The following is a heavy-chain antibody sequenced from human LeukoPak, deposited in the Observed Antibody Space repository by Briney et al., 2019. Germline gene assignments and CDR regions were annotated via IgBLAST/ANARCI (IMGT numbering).Heavy chain of an antibody. D-gene: IGHD2-2*02. CDR1: GYTFTNYW. Sequence: GESLKISCQVSGYTFTNYWIGWVRQVPGKGLEWMGIIYPGDSDTRYSPSFQGQVTISADKSISTAYLQWSSLRASDTAIYYCARQIIYCIETACYTGARDYYMDVWGKGTTVTVSS. CDR2: IYPGDSDT. V-gene: IGHV5-51*01. J-gene: IGHJ6*03. CDR3: ARQIIYCIETACYTGARDYYMDV.